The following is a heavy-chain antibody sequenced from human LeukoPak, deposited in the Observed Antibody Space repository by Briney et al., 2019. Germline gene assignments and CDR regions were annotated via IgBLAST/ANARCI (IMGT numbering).Heavy chain of an antibody. CDR3: ARGDGYYDSSGFYYYYYMDV. Sequence: SVKVSCKASGGTFSSYAISWVRQAPGQGLEWMGRIIPTFGTANYAQKFQGRVTITTDESTSTAYMELSSLRSEDTAVYYCARGDGYYDSSGFYYYYYMDVWGKGTTVTVSS. CDR2: IIPTFGTA. D-gene: IGHD3-22*01. J-gene: IGHJ6*03. V-gene: IGHV1-69*05. CDR1: GGTFSSYA.